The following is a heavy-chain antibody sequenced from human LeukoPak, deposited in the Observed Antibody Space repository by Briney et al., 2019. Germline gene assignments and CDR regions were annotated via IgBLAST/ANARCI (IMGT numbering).Heavy chain of an antibody. D-gene: IGHD2-2*01. CDR1: GGSISSSNW. CDR3: ARSAEYCSSTSCYGGLDY. CDR2: IYHSGST. J-gene: IGHJ4*02. V-gene: IGHV4-4*02. Sequence: KSSGTLSLTCAVSGGSISSSNWWSWVRQPPGKGLEWIGEIYHSGSTNYNPSLKSRVTISVDKSKNQFSLKLSSVTAADTAVYYCARSAEYCSSTSCYGGLDYWGQGTLVTVSS.